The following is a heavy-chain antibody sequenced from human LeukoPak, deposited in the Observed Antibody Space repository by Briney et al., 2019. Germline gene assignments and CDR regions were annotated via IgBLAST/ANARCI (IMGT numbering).Heavy chain of an antibody. CDR1: GFTFSSYA. J-gene: IGHJ4*02. D-gene: IGHD3-10*01. CDR3: ARGGITMVRGVTLDY. CDR2: INWNGGST. Sequence: GGSLRLSCAASGFTFSSYAMSWVRQAPGKGLEWVSGINWNGGSTGYADSVKGRFTISRDNAKNTLYLQMNSLRAEDTAVYYCARGGITMVRGVTLDYWGQGTLVTVSS. V-gene: IGHV3-20*04.